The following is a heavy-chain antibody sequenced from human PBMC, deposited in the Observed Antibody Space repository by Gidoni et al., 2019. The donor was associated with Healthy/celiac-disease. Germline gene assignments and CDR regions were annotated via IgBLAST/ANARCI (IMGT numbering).Heavy chain of an antibody. CDR1: GFTFSNAW. J-gene: IGHJ4*02. Sequence: EVQLVESGGGLVKPGGSLRLSCAASGFTFSNAWMRWVRQAPGKGLEWVGRIKSKTDGGTTDYAAPVKGRFTISRDDSKNTLYLQMNSLKTEDTAVYYCTTDWVRYCSGGSCQPIDYWGQGTLVTVSS. CDR2: IKSKTDGGTT. V-gene: IGHV3-15*01. D-gene: IGHD2-15*01. CDR3: TTDWVRYCSGGSCQPIDY.